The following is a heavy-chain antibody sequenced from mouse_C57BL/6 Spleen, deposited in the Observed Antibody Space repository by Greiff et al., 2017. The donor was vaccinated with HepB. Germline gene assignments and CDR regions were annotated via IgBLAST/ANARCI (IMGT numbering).Heavy chain of an antibody. CDR2: IDPSDSYT. J-gene: IGHJ2*01. V-gene: IGHV1-69*01. D-gene: IGHD4-1*01. CDR3: ARSGTGTIYFDY. Sequence: QVQLKQPGAELVMPGASVKLSCKASGYTFTSYWMHWVKQRPGQGLEWIGEIDPSDSYTNYNQKFKGKSTLTVDKSSSTAYMQLSSLTSEDSAVYYCARSGTGTIYFDYWGQGTTLTVSS. CDR1: GYTFTSYW.